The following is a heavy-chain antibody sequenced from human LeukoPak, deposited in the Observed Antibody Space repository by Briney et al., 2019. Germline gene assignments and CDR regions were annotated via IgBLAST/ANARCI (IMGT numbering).Heavy chain of an antibody. CDR2: ISLTGLT. J-gene: IGHJ4*02. CDR3: SRENGAFSPFGY. Sequence: PSETLSLTCGVSGGSISNTNWWSWVRQPPGQGLQWIGEISLTGLTHYNPSLESRVTVSLDKSENQLSLNLTSVTAADTAVYYCSRENGAFSPFGYWGQGTLVTVLS. D-gene: IGHD2-8*01. CDR1: GGSISNTNW. V-gene: IGHV4-4*02.